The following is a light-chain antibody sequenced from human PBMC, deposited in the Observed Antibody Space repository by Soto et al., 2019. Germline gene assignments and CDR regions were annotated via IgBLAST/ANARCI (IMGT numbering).Light chain of an antibody. CDR2: EVT. Sequence: QSVLTQPASVSGSPGQSITISCTGTSSDVGGYNYVSWYQHQPGKAPKLIIYEVTKRPSGVPARFSGSKSGNTASLTVSGLQAEDEADYYCSSYAGSNIFYVFGTGTKVTVL. J-gene: IGLJ1*01. CDR1: SSDVGGYNY. CDR3: SSYAGSNIFYV. V-gene: IGLV2-8*01.